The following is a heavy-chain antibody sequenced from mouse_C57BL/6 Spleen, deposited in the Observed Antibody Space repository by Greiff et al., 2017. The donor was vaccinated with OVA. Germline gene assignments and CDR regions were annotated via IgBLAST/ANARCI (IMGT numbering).Heavy chain of an antibody. Sequence: VQVVESGAELVRPGASVKLSCKASGYTFTDYYINWVKQRPGQGLEWIARIYPGSGNTYYNEKFQGKATLTAEKSSSTAYMQLSSLTSEDSAVYFCARDYGSNYFDYWGQGTTLTVSS. CDR1: GYTFTDYY. V-gene: IGHV1-76*01. J-gene: IGHJ2*01. CDR3: ARDYGSNYFDY. D-gene: IGHD1-1*01. CDR2: IYPGSGNT.